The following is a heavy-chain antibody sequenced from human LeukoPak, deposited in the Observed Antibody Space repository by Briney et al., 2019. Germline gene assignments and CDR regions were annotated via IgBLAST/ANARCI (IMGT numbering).Heavy chain of an antibody. Sequence: ASVKVSCKASGYTFTSYYMHWVRQAPGQGLEWMGIINPSGGSTSYAQKFQGRVTMTRDTSTSTVYMELSSLRSEDTAVYYCARFALRSSGWFYYYYYGMDVWGQGTTVTVSS. D-gene: IGHD6-19*01. CDR1: GYTFTSYY. CDR3: ARFALRSSGWFYYYYYGMDV. V-gene: IGHV1-46*01. J-gene: IGHJ6*02. CDR2: INPSGGST.